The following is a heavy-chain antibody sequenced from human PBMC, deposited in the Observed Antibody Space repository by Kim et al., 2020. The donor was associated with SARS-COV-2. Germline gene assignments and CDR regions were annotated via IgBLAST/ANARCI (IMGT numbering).Heavy chain of an antibody. CDR3: ARERSGGWYADY. J-gene: IGHJ4*02. V-gene: IGHV3-74*01. D-gene: IGHD6-19*01. Sequence: NYADSVNGRITISRDNAKNTLYLQMNSLRAEDTAVYYCARERSGGWYADYWGQGTLVTVPS.